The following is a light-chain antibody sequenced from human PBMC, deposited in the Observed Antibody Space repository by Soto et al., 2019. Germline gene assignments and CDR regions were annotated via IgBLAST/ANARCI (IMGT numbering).Light chain of an antibody. CDR2: LDRSGRY. V-gene: IGLV4-60*02. CDR3: EHWDKSTLKV. J-gene: IGLJ3*02. Sequence: QSVLTQSSSASASLGSSVTLTCILSSGHNTYIIAWHQQQPGKAPRFLMTLDRSGRYNRGSTVPDRFSGSSSGADGYLTSSNHQFGDEGDEYCEHWDKSTLKVVGGGSELTLL. CDR1: SGHNTYI.